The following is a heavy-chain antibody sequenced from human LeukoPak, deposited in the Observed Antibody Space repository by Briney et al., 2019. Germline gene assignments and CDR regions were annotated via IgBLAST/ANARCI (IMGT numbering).Heavy chain of an antibody. CDR3: ARDFPYYYDSRFDY. Sequence: GGSLRLSCAASGFTFSSYEMNWVRQAPGKGLEWVANIKQDGSEKYYVDSVKGRFTISRDNAKNSLYLQMNSLRAEDTAVYYCARDFPYYYDSRFDYWGQGTLVTVSS. J-gene: IGHJ4*02. CDR2: IKQDGSEK. CDR1: GFTFSSYE. V-gene: IGHV3-7*01. D-gene: IGHD3-22*01.